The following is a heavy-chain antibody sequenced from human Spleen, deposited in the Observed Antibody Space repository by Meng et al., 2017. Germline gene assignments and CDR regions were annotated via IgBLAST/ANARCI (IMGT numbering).Heavy chain of an antibody. CDR1: GWFFGDYN. Sequence: QGQLQQGGQVPLHPLETLSLTRVVSGWFFGDYNWSWIRQPPGKGLEWIGEINHSGSTNYNPSLESRATISVDTSQNNLSLTLSSVTAADSAVYYCARGPTTMAHDFDYWGKGTLVTVSS. CDR2: INHSGST. J-gene: IGHJ4*02. V-gene: IGHV4-34*01. CDR3: ARGPTTMAHDFDY. D-gene: IGHD4-11*01.